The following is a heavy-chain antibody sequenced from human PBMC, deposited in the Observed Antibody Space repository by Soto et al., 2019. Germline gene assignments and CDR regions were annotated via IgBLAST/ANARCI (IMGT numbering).Heavy chain of an antibody. CDR1: GYTFTSYD. D-gene: IGHD6-6*01. V-gene: IGHV1-8*01. CDR3: ARGVAARRTNYYYGMDV. Sequence: QVQLVQSGAEVKKPGASVKVSCKASGYTFTSYDINWVRQATGQGLEWMGWMNPNRGNTGYAQKFQGRVTMTRNTSISTAYMELSSLRSEDTAVYYCARGVAARRTNYYYGMDVWGQGTTVTVSS. CDR2: MNPNRGNT. J-gene: IGHJ6*02.